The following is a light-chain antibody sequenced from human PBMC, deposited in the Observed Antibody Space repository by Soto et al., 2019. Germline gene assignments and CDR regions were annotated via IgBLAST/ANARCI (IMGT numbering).Light chain of an antibody. CDR2: HAS. CDR3: QQYNSYS. J-gene: IGKJ1*01. CDR1: QSISNW. Sequence: EIQMPQSPSTMPSSVGARVTITCRASQSISNWLAWFQQKPGTAPKLLIYHASTLESGVPARLICSGSESEFTISLSSLQPVDLSTDYYQQYNSYSFVQGPKM. V-gene: IGKV1-5*01.